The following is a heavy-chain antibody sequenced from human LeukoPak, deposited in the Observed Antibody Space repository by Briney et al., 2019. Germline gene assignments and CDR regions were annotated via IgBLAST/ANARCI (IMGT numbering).Heavy chain of an antibody. CDR3: ARETYYYGSGAFDI. CDR2: IYYSGST. Sequence: SETLSLTCTVSGGSISSYYWSWIRQPPGKGLEWIGYIYYSGSTNYNPSLESRVTISVDTSKNQFSLKLSSVTAADTAVYYCARETYYYGSGAFDIWGQGTMVTVSS. V-gene: IGHV4-59*01. J-gene: IGHJ3*02. D-gene: IGHD3-10*01. CDR1: GGSISSYY.